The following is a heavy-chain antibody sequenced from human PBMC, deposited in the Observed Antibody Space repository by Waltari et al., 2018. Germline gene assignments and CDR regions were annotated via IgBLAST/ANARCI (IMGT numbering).Heavy chain of an antibody. CDR2: INHSGST. Sequence: QVQLQESGPGLVKPSETLSLTCAVSGFSISRGYQWGWIRQPPGKGLEWIGEINHSGSTNYNPSLKSRVTISVDTSKNQFSLKLSSVTAADTAVYYCARSWKYYYGSGSYYPDAFDIWGQGTMVTVSS. CDR1: GFSISRGYQ. CDR3: ARSWKYYYGSGSYYPDAFDI. D-gene: IGHD3-10*01. J-gene: IGHJ3*02. V-gene: IGHV4-38-2*01.